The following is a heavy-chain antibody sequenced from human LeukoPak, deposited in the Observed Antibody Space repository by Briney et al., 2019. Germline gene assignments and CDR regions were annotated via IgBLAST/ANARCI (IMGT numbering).Heavy chain of an antibody. Sequence: SETLSLTCNVSGYSISSGYFWGWIRQPPGKGLEWFGSMDHSGNTYYNPSLKSRVTISVDTSKNQFSLRLSSVTAADTAVYYCARVGYCSTTTCYLYFDYWGQGTLVTVSS. CDR1: GYSISSGYF. J-gene: IGHJ4*02. V-gene: IGHV4-38-2*02. CDR3: ARVGYCSTTTCYLYFDY. D-gene: IGHD2-2*01. CDR2: MDHSGNT.